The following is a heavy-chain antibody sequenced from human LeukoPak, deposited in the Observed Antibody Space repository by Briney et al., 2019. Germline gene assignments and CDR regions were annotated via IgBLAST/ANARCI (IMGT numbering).Heavy chain of an antibody. CDR1: GFTFSLYS. CDR2: VSHESSII. Sequence: GGSLRLSCAASGFTFSLYSMNWVRQAPGKGLEWLSYVSHESSIIYYANSVKGRFTISKDNAKNSLYLQMSSLRAEDTAAYYCVSGGIAAAGYSYDYWGQGTLVTVSS. CDR3: VSGGIAAAGYSYDY. J-gene: IGHJ4*02. D-gene: IGHD6-13*01. V-gene: IGHV3-48*01.